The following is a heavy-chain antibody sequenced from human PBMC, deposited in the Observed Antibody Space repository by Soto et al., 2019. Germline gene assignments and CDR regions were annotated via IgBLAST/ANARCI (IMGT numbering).Heavy chain of an antibody. D-gene: IGHD3-10*01. J-gene: IGHJ5*02. CDR1: GFTFSSYS. CDR2: ISSSSSTI. Sequence: EVQLVESGGGLVQPGGSLRLSCAASGFTFSSYSMNWVRQAPGKGLEWVSYISSSSSTIYYADSVKGRFTISRDNAKNSLYLQMNSLTAEDTAVYYCARDLEVRGATLYYNWFDPWGQGTLVTVSS. V-gene: IGHV3-48*01. CDR3: ARDLEVRGATLYYNWFDP.